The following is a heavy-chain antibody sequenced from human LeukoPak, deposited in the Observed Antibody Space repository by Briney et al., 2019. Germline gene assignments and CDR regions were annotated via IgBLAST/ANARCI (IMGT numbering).Heavy chain of an antibody. V-gene: IGHV4-34*01. D-gene: IGHD3-10*01. CDR2: INHSGST. J-gene: IGHJ6*02. Sequence: PSETLSLTCAVYGGSLSGYYWSWIRQPPGKGLEWIGEINHSGSTNYNPSLKSRVTISVDTSKNQFSLKLSSVTAADTAVYYCARDKVTMVRGPYYYYGMDVWGQGTTVTVSS. CDR3: ARDKVTMVRGPYYYYGMDV. CDR1: GGSLSGYY.